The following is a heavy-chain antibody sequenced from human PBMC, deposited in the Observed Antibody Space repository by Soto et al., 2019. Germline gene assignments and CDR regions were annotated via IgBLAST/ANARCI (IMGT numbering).Heavy chain of an antibody. CDR1: GYSHTELS. CDR2: FDPEDGET. J-gene: IGHJ3*02. CDR3: ATPSTDIVVVVAFDAFDI. D-gene: IGHD2-15*01. Sequence: ASEKVSCKVSGYSHTELSMHWVRPAPGKGLEWMGGFDPEDGETIYAQKFQGRVTMTEDTSTDTAYMELSSLRSEDTAVYYCATPSTDIVVVVAFDAFDIWGQGTMVTVSS. V-gene: IGHV1-24*01.